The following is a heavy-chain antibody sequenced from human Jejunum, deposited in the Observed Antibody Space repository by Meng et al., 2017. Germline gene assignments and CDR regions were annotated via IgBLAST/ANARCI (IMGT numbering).Heavy chain of an antibody. Sequence: QVTLQWSGPGRVKPSGTLSLTCTVSGVSTTAPCDRTWIRQAPGKGLEWIGEVWPSGATYYNPSLSSRITISIDTSNNQFSLEVAFLTAADTAVYYCARAIRERYFDSWGQGTLVTVSS. CDR2: VWPSGAT. J-gene: IGHJ4*02. CDR1: GVSTTAPCD. V-gene: IGHV4-4*02. D-gene: IGHD1-14*01. CDR3: ARAIRERYFDS.